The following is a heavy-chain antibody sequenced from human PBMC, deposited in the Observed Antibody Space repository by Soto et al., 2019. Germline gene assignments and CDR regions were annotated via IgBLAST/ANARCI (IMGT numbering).Heavy chain of an antibody. J-gene: IGHJ4*02. CDR1: GFTVSSNY. Sequence: PGGSLRLSCAASGFTVSSNYMSWVRQAPGKGLEWVSVIYSGGSTYYADSVKGRFTISRDNSKNTLYLQMNSLRAEDTAVYFCVRSSIEPRIFMYPFDYWGLGTLVTVSS. CDR3: VRSSIEPRIFMYPFDY. CDR2: IYSGGST. V-gene: IGHV3-66*01. D-gene: IGHD6-6*01.